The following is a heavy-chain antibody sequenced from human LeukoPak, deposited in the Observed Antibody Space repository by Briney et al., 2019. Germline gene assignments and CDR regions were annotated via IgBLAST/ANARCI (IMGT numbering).Heavy chain of an antibody. Sequence: PGGSLRLSCAVSGFTFSDHYMDWVRQAPGKGLEWVARSRSIGQSYRKEYAASVKGRFTISRDDSNDLLYLQMNSLKTEGTAVYYCAREGRDPYNYAFDTWRQGTMVTVSS. CDR2: SRSIGQSYRK. D-gene: IGHD5-24*01. V-gene: IGHV3-72*01. CDR3: AREGRDPYNYAFDT. J-gene: IGHJ3*02. CDR1: GFTFSDHY.